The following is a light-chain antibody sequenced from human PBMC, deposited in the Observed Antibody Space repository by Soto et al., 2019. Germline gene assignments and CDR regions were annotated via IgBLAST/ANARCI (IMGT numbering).Light chain of an antibody. CDR2: EVS. Sequence: QSALTQPASVSGSPGQSITISCTGTSSDVGGYKYVSWYQQHPGKAPKLMIYEVSNRPSGVSHRFSGSKSGNTASLTISGLQAEDEADYYCCSYTSSTTPLFGGGTKLTVL. CDR1: SSDVGGYKY. J-gene: IGLJ2*01. V-gene: IGLV2-14*01. CDR3: CSYTSSTTPL.